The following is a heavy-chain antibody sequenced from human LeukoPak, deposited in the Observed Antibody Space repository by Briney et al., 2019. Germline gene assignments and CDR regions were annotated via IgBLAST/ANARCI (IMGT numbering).Heavy chain of an antibody. CDR1: GLTFSSYS. Sequence: GSSLRLFCAASGLTFSSYSLNWVPDAPAKGLEYVSSISSSSRYIYYADSVKGRFTISRDNAKNSLYLQMNSLRAEDTAVYYCARQTGDYPDFDYWGQGTLVTVSS. J-gene: IGHJ4*02. V-gene: IGHV3-21*01. CDR3: ARQTGDYPDFDY. CDR2: ISSSSRYI. D-gene: IGHD7-27*01.